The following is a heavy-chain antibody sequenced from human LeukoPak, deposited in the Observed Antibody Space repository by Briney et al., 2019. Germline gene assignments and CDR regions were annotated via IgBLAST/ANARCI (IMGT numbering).Heavy chain of an antibody. CDR3: ARVYLVPGGYSSGWSEGYFDY. CDR2: ISSSSSYI. J-gene: IGHJ4*02. V-gene: IGHV3-21*01. Sequence: AGGSLRLSCAASGFTFSSYSMNWVRQAPGKGLEWVSSISSSSSYIYYADSVKGRFTISRDNAKNSLYLQMNSLRAEDTAVYYCARVYLVPGGYSSGWSEGYFDYWGQGTLVTVSS. D-gene: IGHD6-19*01. CDR1: GFTFSSYS.